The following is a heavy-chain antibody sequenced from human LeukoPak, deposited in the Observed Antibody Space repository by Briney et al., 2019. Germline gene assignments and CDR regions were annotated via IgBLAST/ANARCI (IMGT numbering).Heavy chain of an antibody. CDR2: ISGSGGST. D-gene: IGHD2-21*01. V-gene: IGHV3-23*01. CDR1: GFTFSSYA. CDR3: AKDLSEHIVSDY. J-gene: IGHJ4*02. Sequence: PEGSLRLSCAASGFTFSSYAMSWVRQALGKGLEWVSAISGSGGSTYYADSVKGRFTISRDNSKNTLYLQMNSLRAEDTAVYYCAKDLSEHIVSDYWGQGTLVTVSS.